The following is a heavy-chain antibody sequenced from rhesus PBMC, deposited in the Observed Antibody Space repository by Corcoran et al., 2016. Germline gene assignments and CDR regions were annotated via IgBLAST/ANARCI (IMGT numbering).Heavy chain of an antibody. Sequence: QVQLQESGPGLVKPSETLSLTCAVSGGSFSGYYWGWIRQPPGKGLEWIGYISGRSGSTDDTHSLKGGVTISADTSKNQFVLKLSSVTAADTAVYYCAGGLVVADYFDYWGQGVLVTVSS. J-gene: IGHJ4*01. V-gene: IGHV4-165*01. CDR1: GGSFSGYY. D-gene: IGHD3-16*01. CDR3: AGGLVVADYFDY. CDR2: ISGRSGST.